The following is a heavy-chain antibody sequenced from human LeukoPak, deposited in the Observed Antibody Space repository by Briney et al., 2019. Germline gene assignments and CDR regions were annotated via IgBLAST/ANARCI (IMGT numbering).Heavy chain of an antibody. V-gene: IGHV3-48*04. CDR2: ISSSGSTI. Sequence: PGGSLRLSCTASGFTFSSYSMNWVRQAPGKGLEWVSYISSSGSTIYYADSVKGRFTISRDNAKNSLYLQMNSLRAEDTAVYYCARDSRRAAAGTRAFDIWGQGTMVTASS. CDR1: GFTFSSYS. CDR3: ARDSRRAAAGTRAFDI. D-gene: IGHD6-13*01. J-gene: IGHJ3*02.